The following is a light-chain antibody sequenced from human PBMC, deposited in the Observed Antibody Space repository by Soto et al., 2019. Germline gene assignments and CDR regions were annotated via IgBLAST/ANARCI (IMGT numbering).Light chain of an antibody. CDR2: GTS. Sequence: EIVMTQSPATLSVSPGERATLSCRASQSVTSSYLAWYQQKPGQAPRLLIYGTSSRATGIPDRFSGSGSGTHFTLTISRLEPEDFAVYYCQQYGSSLFTFGPGTKVDIK. CDR1: QSVTSSY. J-gene: IGKJ3*01. V-gene: IGKV3-20*01. CDR3: QQYGSSLFT.